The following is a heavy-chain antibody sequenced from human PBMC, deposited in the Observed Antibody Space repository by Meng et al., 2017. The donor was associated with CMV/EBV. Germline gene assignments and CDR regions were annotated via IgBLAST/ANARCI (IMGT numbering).Heavy chain of an antibody. Sequence: SETLSLTCTVSGGSISNSDYYWGWIRQPPGKGLEWIGTIYYRGRTYYSPSLKSRVTISVDTSDNQFSLIVSSVTAADTAMYYCARVRSISNWFDPWGQGTLVTVPQ. V-gene: IGHV4-39*07. D-gene: IGHD3-3*02. CDR3: ARVRSISNWFDP. CDR2: IYYRGRT. CDR1: GGSISNSDYY. J-gene: IGHJ5*02.